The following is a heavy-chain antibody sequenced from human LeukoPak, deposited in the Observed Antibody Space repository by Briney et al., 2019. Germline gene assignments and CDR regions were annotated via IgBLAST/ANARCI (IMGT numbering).Heavy chain of an antibody. J-gene: IGHJ4*02. CDR1: EFTFSNYA. V-gene: IGHV3-23*01. CDR3: AKCGTSSGFDY. D-gene: IGHD1/OR15-1a*01. Sequence: PGGSLRLSCAASEFTFSNYAMTWVRQAPGKGLEWVSAISGSGGSTYYADSVKSRFTISRDNSKNTLYLQMNSLRAEDTAVYYCAKCGTSSGFDYWGQGSLVTVSS. CDR2: ISGSGGST.